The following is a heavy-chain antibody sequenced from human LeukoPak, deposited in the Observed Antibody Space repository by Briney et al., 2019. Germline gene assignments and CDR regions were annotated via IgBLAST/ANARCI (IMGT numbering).Heavy chain of an antibody. CDR2: IYHSGST. CDR3: ARHASTIVVVPAANLGLPVGRFDP. Sequence: SETLSLTCAVSGYSISSGYYWGWIRQPPGRGLEWIGSIYHSGSTYYNPSLKSRVTISVDTSKNQFSLKLSSVTAADTAVYYCARHASTIVVVPAANLGLPVGRFDPWGQGTLVTVSS. J-gene: IGHJ5*02. V-gene: IGHV4-38-2*01. CDR1: GYSISSGYY. D-gene: IGHD2-2*01.